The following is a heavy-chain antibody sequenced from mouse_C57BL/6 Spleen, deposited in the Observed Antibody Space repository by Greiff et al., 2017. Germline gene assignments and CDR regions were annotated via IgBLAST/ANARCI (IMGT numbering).Heavy chain of an antibody. CDR3: AREGVYGIRAWFAY. CDR2: ISDGGSYT. J-gene: IGHJ3*01. Sequence: EVKLMESGGGLVKPGGSLKLSCAASGFTFSSYAMSWVRQTPEKRLEWVATISDGGSYTYYPDNVKGRFTISRDNAKNNLYLQMSHLKSEDTAMXYCAREGVYGIRAWFAYWGQGTLVTVSA. CDR1: GFTFSSYA. V-gene: IGHV5-4*01. D-gene: IGHD2-1*01.